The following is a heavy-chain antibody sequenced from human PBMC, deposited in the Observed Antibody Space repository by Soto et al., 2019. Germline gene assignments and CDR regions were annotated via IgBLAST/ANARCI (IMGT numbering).Heavy chain of an antibody. V-gene: IGHV1-18*01. Sequence: GASVKVSCKASGYTFTXSGISWVRQAPGQGLEWMGWISTYNGDTNYAQTFQGRVTMTTDTSTSTVHMEVRSLRSDDTAVYYCATEGVAPYYYYGMDVWGQGTPVTVSS. CDR2: ISTYNGDT. D-gene: IGHD5-12*01. CDR1: GYTFTXSG. CDR3: ATEGVAPYYYYGMDV. J-gene: IGHJ6*02.